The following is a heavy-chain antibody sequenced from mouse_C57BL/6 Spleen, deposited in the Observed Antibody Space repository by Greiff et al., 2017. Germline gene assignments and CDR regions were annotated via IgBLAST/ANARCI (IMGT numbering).Heavy chain of an antibody. Sequence: VQLQQSGAELVRPGTSVKLSCKASGYTFTSYWMHWVKQRPGQGLEWIGVIDPSDSYTNYNQKFKGKATLTVDTSSSTAYMQLSSLTSEDSAVYYCARSPSYYSNYPYYFDYWGQGTTLTVSS. CDR1: GYTFTSYW. D-gene: IGHD2-5*01. V-gene: IGHV1-59*01. CDR3: ARSPSYYSNYPYYFDY. CDR2: IDPSDSYT. J-gene: IGHJ2*01.